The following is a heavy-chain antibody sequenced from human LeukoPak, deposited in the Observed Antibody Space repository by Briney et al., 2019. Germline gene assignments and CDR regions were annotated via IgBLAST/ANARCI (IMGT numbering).Heavy chain of an antibody. D-gene: IGHD2-21*02. CDR2: ISGRGGST. CDR3: AKESVVVTPSGGFDF. J-gene: IGHJ4*02. Sequence: PGGSLRLSCAASGFTFSSYGMSWVRQAPGKGLEWVSAISGRGGSTYYADSVKGRFTVSRDNSKNTLYLQMNSLRAEDTAVYYCAKESVVVTPSGGFDFWGQGTLVTVSS. V-gene: IGHV3-23*01. CDR1: GFTFSSYG.